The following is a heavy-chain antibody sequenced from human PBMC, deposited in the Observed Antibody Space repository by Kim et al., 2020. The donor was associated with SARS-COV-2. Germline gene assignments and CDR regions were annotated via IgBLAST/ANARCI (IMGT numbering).Heavy chain of an antibody. Sequence: SETLSLTCTVSGGSISSSNYYWGWIRQTPGKGLEWIGSIYFSGSTYYNPSLKSRVTISIDTSKNQFSLRLSSVTAAATAVYFCARDSTKYYYGSGYYYG. CDR2: IYFSGST. V-gene: IGHV4-39*07. CDR1: GGSISSSNYY. D-gene: IGHD3-10*01. J-gene: IGHJ6*01. CDR3: ARDSTKYYYGSGYYYG.